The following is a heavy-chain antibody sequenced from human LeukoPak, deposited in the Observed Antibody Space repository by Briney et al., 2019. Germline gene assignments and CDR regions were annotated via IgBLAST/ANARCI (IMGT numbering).Heavy chain of an antibody. CDR1: GFTFSSYW. CDR2: INSDGSST. J-gene: IGHJ4*02. D-gene: IGHD6-19*01. Sequence: QPGGSLRLSCAASGFTFSSYWMHWVRQAPGKGLVWVSRINSDGSSTRYADSVKGRFTISRDNAKNTLYLQMNSLRAEDTAVYYCARDHGIAAAASYSSGWYDLDYWGQGTLVTVSS. V-gene: IGHV3-74*01. CDR3: ARDHGIAAAASYSSGWYDLDY.